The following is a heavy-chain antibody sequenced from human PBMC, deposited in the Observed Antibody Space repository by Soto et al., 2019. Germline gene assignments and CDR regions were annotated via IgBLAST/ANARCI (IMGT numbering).Heavy chain of an antibody. CDR1: GYSISSSNW. CDR3: ASSQSVVPAAIHYYYYGMDV. J-gene: IGHJ6*02. D-gene: IGHD2-2*02. V-gene: IGHV4-28*01. Sequence: SETLSLTCAVSGYSISSSNWWGWIRQPPGKGLEWIGYIYYSGSTYYNPSLKSRITMSVDTSKNQFSLKLSSVTAVDTAVYYCASSQSVVPAAIHYYYYGMDVWGQGTTVTVS. CDR2: IYYSGST.